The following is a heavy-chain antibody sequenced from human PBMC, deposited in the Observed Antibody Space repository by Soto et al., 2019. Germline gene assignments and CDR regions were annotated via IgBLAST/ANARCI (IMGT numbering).Heavy chain of an antibody. CDR2: ISYDGSNK. V-gene: IGHV3-30*18. D-gene: IGHD6-13*01. CDR3: AKDSGSWYYFDY. CDR1: GFTFSSYG. J-gene: IGHJ4*02. Sequence: QVQLVESGGGVVQPGRSLILSCAAYGFTFSSYGMHWVREAPGKWLEWVAGISYDGSNKYYADSVKGRFTISRDNSKHTLYLQMNSLRAEDTAVYYCAKDSGSWYYFDYWGQGTLVTFSA.